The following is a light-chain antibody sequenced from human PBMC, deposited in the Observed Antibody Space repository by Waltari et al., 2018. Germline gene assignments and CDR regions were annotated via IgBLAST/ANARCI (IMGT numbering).Light chain of an antibody. CDR3: SSYANTFHYV. CDR1: SSDVCAYHY. V-gene: IGLV2-14*03. CDR2: YVS. J-gene: IGLJ1*01. Sequence: QSALTQPASVSGSPGQSITISCAGTSSDVCAYHYVSWYQQYPGRAPKRLIYYVSKWPSGVSNRFSGSKSGNTASLTISGLQAEDEADYFCSSYANTFHYVFGTGTKVTVL.